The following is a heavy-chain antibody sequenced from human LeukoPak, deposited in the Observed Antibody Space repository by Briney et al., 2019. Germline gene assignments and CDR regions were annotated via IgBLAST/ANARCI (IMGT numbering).Heavy chain of an antibody. J-gene: IGHJ6*03. CDR3: ARVRVPAATPTGYYYYYMDV. V-gene: IGHV1-8*01. D-gene: IGHD2-2*01. CDR1: GYTFTSYD. CDR2: MNPNSGNT. Sequence: ASVKVSRKASGYTFTSYDINWVRQATGQGLEWMGWMNPNSGNTGYAQKFQGRVTMTRNTSISTAYMELSSLRSEDTAVYYCARVRVPAATPTGYYYYYMDVWGKGTTVTVSS.